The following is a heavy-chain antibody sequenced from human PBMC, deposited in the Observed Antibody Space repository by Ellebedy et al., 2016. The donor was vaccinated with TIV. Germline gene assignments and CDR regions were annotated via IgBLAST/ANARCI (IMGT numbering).Heavy chain of an antibody. J-gene: IGHJ3*02. CDR1: GFTVNSNY. Sequence: GESLKISCSVSGFTVNSNYMSWVRQAPGQGVELVSLVRVAGTTYYADSVKGRFSNSRNISKTTLFLQMNGLRAEDTALYYCASETFNDVDLEIWGVLDIWGRGTLVTVSS. CDR2: VRVAGTT. CDR3: ASETFNDVDLEIWGVLDI. V-gene: IGHV3-66*01. D-gene: IGHD1-1*01.